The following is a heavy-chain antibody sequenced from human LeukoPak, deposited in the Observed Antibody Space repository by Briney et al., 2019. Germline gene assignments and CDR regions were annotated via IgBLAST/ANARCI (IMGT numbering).Heavy chain of an antibody. D-gene: IGHD3-10*01. CDR3: ARGRSGSYMNWFDP. Sequence: GGSLRLSCAASGFTFSSYAMHWVRQAPGKGLEYVSAISSNVGSTYYANSVKGRFTISRDNSKNTLYLQMGSLRAEDMAVYYCARGRSGSYMNWFDPWGQGTLVTVSS. CDR1: GFTFSSYA. V-gene: IGHV3-64*01. J-gene: IGHJ5*02. CDR2: ISSNVGST.